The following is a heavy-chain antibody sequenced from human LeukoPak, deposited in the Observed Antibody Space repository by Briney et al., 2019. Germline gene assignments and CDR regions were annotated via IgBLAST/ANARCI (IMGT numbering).Heavy chain of an antibody. CDR2: INPSGGST. CDR1: GYIFNNFY. J-gene: IGHJ3*02. D-gene: IGHD1-7*01. CDR3: ARGRNNWNYFGI. Sequence: ASVKVSCKASGYIFNNFYMQWVRQAPGQGLEWMGIINPSGGSTTYAQKFQGRVTLTRDMFTSTVHMELSSLRSEDTAVYYCARGRNNWNYFGIWGQGTLVTVSS. V-gene: IGHV1-46*02.